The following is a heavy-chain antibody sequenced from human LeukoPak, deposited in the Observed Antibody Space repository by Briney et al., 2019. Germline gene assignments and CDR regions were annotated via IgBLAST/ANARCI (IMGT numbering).Heavy chain of an antibody. Sequence: SETLSLTCTVSGGSISTSYYYWGWIRQPPGKGLEWIGNIHNSESTYYNPSLKSRVTISVDTSKNQFSLKLSSATAADTAVYYCARQVTFGYAYAYYFDYWARDPWSPSPQ. CDR3: ARQVTFGYAYAYYFDY. CDR1: GGSISTSYYY. D-gene: IGHD5-18*01. CDR2: IHNSEST. J-gene: IGHJ4*02. V-gene: IGHV4-39*01.